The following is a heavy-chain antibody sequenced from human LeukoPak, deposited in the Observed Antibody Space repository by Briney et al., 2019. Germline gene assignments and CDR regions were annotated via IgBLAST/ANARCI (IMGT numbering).Heavy chain of an antibody. J-gene: IGHJ4*02. Sequence: GGSLRLSCVASGFTFSRYGMHWVRQAPGKGLEWVAFVRYDGNNKYYVDSVKGRFTISRDNSKNTLYLQMNSLRAEDTAVYYCAKDPGYDFWSAYYTDYWGQGTLVTVSS. V-gene: IGHV3-30*02. CDR3: AKDPGYDFWSAYYTDY. D-gene: IGHD3-3*01. CDR2: VRYDGNNK. CDR1: GFTFSRYG.